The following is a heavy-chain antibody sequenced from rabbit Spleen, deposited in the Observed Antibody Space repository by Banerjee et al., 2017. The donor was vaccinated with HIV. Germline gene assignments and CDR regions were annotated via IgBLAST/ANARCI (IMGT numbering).Heavy chain of an antibody. D-gene: IGHD8-1*01. V-gene: IGHV1S45*01. Sequence: QEQLKESGGGLVQPEGSLTLTCTASGFSFSSSYYMNWVRQAPGKGLEWIGYIDPVFGITYYANWVNGRFTVSKTSSTTVTLEMTSLTAADTATYFCARDAGTGDYIDVYFNLWGPGTLVTVS. CDR2: IDPVFGIT. J-gene: IGHJ4*01. CDR1: GFSFSSSYY. CDR3: ARDAGTGDYIDVYFNL.